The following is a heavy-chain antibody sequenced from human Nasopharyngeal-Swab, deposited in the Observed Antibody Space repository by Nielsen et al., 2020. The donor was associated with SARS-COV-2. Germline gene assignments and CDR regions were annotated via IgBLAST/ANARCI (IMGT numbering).Heavy chain of an antibody. Sequence: GESLKISCAASGFTFSNAWMSWVRQAPGKGLEWVGRIKSKTDGGTTDYAAPVKGRFTISRDDSKNTPYLQMNSLKTEDTAVYYCTTLDYYDSSGLSFWGQGTLVTVSS. CDR3: TTLDYYDSSGLSF. J-gene: IGHJ4*02. V-gene: IGHV3-15*01. CDR2: IKSKTDGGTT. D-gene: IGHD3-22*01. CDR1: GFTFSNAW.